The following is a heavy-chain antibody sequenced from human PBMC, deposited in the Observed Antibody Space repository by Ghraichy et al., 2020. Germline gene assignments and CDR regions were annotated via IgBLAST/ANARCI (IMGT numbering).Heavy chain of an antibody. V-gene: IGHV3-23*01. D-gene: IGHD1-26*01. CDR3: AKDRGAKGGSYGGAFDI. J-gene: IGHJ3*02. Sequence: GGSLRLSCAASGFTFSSYAMSWVRQAPGKGLEWVSAISGSGGSTYYADSVKGRFTISRDNSKNTLYLQMNSLRAEDTAVYYCAKDRGAKGGSYGGAFDIWGQGTMVTVSS. CDR2: ISGSGGST. CDR1: GFTFSSYA.